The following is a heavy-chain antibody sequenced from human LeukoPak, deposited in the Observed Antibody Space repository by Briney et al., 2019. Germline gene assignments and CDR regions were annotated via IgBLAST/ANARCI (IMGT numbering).Heavy chain of an antibody. CDR1: GFTFSSYG. Sequence: GRSLRLSCAASGFTFSSYGMNWVRQAPGKGLEWVAVISYDGSNKYYADSVKGRFTISRDNSKNTLYLQMNSLRAEDTAVYYCARDPGIVVVPAATFDYWGQGTLVTVSS. CDR2: ISYDGSNK. CDR3: ARDPGIVVVPAATFDY. D-gene: IGHD2-2*01. J-gene: IGHJ4*02. V-gene: IGHV3-30*03.